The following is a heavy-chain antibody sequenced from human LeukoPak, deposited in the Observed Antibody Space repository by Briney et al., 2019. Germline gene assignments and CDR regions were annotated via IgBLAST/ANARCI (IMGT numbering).Heavy chain of an antibody. D-gene: IGHD2-2*02. J-gene: IGHJ5*02. V-gene: IGHV3-48*01. Sequence: GGSLRLSCAASGFTFSSYNMNWVRQAPGKGLEWVSYISSSSSTIYYADSVKGRFTISRDNAKNSLYLQMNSLRAEDTAVYYCARDIHWFDPWGQGTLVTVSS. CDR3: ARDIHWFDP. CDR1: GFTFSSYN. CDR2: ISSSSSTI.